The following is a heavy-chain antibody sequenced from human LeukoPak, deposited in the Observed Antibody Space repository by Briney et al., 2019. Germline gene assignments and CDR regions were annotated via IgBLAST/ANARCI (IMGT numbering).Heavy chain of an antibody. V-gene: IGHV3-11*05. CDR3: ARGRIAAAGPIDY. D-gene: IGHD6-13*01. CDR1: GFTFRDYY. Sequence: GGSLRLSCAASGFTFRDYYMSWIRQAPGKGLEWISHISSTSTYTNYADSVKGRFTMSRDNAKNSLYLQMNSLRVEDTAVYYCARGRIAAAGPIDYWGQGTLVTVSS. CDR2: ISSTSTYT. J-gene: IGHJ4*02.